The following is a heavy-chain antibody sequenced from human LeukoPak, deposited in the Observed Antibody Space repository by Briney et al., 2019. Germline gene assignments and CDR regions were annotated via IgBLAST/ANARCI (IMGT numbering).Heavy chain of an antibody. D-gene: IGHD3-16*01. CDR2: IYSTGST. CDR1: GGSISSGAYY. Sequence: SGTLSLTCIVSGGSISSGAYYWAWIRQPPGKGLEWIGSIYSTGSTYKNPSLKSRVTISIDTSKNQFSLKLNSVTAADTAVFYCAREPITSGGNDAFDIWGQGTMVTVSS. J-gene: IGHJ3*02. CDR3: AREPITSGGNDAFDI. V-gene: IGHV4-39*02.